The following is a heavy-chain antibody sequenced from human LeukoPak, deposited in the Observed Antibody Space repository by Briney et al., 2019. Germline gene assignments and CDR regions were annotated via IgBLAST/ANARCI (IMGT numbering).Heavy chain of an antibody. CDR1: GGSISTFY. CDR2: IYYSGST. Sequence: PSETLSLTCTVSGGSISTFYWSWIRQPPGKGLEWIGWIYYSGSTKYNPSLKSRVTISLDTSKNQFSPQLSSVTAADTAVYYCAREKGSGYGYGMDVWSQGTTVTVSS. J-gene: IGHJ6*02. CDR3: AREKGSGYGYGMDV. V-gene: IGHV4-59*01. D-gene: IGHD5-12*01.